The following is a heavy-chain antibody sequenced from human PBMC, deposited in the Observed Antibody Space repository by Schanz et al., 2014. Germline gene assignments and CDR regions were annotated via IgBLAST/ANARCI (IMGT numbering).Heavy chain of an antibody. CDR1: GGSIRSGTYY. D-gene: IGHD1-1*01. CDR2: VFPNGIT. CDR3: ARDTTWRLDL. V-gene: IGHV4-61*02. J-gene: IGHJ2*01. Sequence: QVQLQESGPGLVKPSQTLSLTCTVSGGSIRSGTYYWSWIRQPAGKALEWVGRVFPNGITNYNPSLKSRVTISLDTSKNHFALTRTTLAAADTAVYYCARDTTWRLDLWGRGTLVTVSS.